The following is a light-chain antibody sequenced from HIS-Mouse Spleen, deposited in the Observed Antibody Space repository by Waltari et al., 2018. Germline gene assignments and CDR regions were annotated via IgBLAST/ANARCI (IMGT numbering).Light chain of an antibody. V-gene: IGLV2-8*01. CDR1: SSDVGGYNY. CDR2: EVS. J-gene: IGLJ2*01. CDR3: SSYAGSNNLV. Sequence: QSALTQPPSASGSPGQSVTISCTGTSSDVGGYNYVSWYQQHPGKAPQLMIYEVSKRPSGVPDRVSGSKSGNTASLTVSGLQAEDEADYYCSSYAGSNNLVFGGGTKLTVL.